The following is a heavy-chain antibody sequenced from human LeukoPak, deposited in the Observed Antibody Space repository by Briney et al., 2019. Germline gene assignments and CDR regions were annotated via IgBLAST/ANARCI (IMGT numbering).Heavy chain of an antibody. CDR2: INPNSGGT. CDR3: ARGDYDFWSGLNWFDP. D-gene: IGHD3-3*01. V-gene: IGHV1-2*02. J-gene: IGHJ5*02. Sequence: GASVKVSCKASGYTFTGYYMHWVRQAPGQGLEWMGWINPNSGGTNYAQKFQGRVTMTRDTSTSTAYMELRCLRSDDTAVYYCARGDYDFWSGLNWFDPWGQGTLVTVSS. CDR1: GYTFTGYY.